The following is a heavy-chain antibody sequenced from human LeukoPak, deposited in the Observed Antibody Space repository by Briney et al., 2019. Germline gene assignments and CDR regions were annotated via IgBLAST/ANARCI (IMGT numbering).Heavy chain of an antibody. V-gene: IGHV1-69*13. J-gene: IGHJ4*02. CDR3: AREWAGYGSGSYYYY. CDR2: IIPLFGTA. D-gene: IGHD3-10*01. CDR1: GGTFSSYA. Sequence: SVKVSCTASGGTFSSYAISWVRQAPGQGLEWMGGIIPLFGTANYAQKFLGRVIITADESTSTTHMYPSSLKSEDTAVYYCAREWAGYGSGSYYYYWGQGTLVTVSS.